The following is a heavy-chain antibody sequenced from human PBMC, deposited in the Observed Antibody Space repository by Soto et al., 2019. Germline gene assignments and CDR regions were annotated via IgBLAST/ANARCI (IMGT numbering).Heavy chain of an antibody. CDR2: MNPNSDNT. V-gene: IGHV1-8*01. J-gene: IGHJ3*02. CDR1: GYTFTSYD. CDR3: ASDLYHIAARPGYVFDI. Sequence: ASVKVSCKASGYTFTSYDINWVRQATGQGLEWMGRMNPNSDNTGYAQKFQGRVTMTRNTSISIVYMELSSLRSEDTAVYYCASDLYHIAARPGYVFDIWGQGTMVTVSS. D-gene: IGHD6-6*01.